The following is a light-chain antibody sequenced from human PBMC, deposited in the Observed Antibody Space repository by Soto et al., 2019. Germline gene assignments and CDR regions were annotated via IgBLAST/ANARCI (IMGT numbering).Light chain of an antibody. Sequence: EIVLTQSPGTLSLSPGERATLSCRASQSVSSDYLAGYQQKPGQAPRLLIYGASIRATGISDRFSGSGSGTDFTLTISRLEPEDFAVYYCQQYGSSPRVSFGGGTKVEIK. CDR1: QSVSSDY. CDR3: QQYGSSPRVS. J-gene: IGKJ4*01. CDR2: GAS. V-gene: IGKV3-20*01.